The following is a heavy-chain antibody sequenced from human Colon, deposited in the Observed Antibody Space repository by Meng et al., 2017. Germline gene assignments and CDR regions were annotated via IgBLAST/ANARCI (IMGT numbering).Heavy chain of an antibody. Sequence: QAQLESSRPGLERSAATLLPSCASAGSSISSRDYRGGGVRPPTGKGLECIGYARSDNANSNHSPSRQSRVNVSLDTSKNQLSLNVMSVAAADTAVYYCVRGYWGSIDFWGQGILVTVSS. J-gene: IGHJ4*02. V-gene: IGHV4-61*01. D-gene: IGHD3-22*01. CDR2: ARSDNANS. CDR3: VRGYWGSIDF. CDR1: AGSSISSRDY.